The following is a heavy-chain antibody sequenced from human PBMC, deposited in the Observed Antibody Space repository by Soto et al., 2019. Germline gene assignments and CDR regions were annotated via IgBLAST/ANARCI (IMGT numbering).Heavy chain of an antibody. J-gene: IGHJ6*02. CDR3: ARDPSYYGMDV. Sequence: GASVKVSCKASGYTFTNFGISWVRQAPGQGLEWMGWISAFNGDTNHAQKFQGRVTITTDESTRTVNMELSSLRSEDTAVYYCARDPSYYGMDVWGQGTTVTVSS. CDR2: ISAFNGDT. CDR1: GYTFTNFG. V-gene: IGHV1-18*01.